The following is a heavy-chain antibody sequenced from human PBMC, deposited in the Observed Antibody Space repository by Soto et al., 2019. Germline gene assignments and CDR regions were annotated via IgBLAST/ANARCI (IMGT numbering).Heavy chain of an antibody. CDR3: ARGPDSSDYYYFY. D-gene: IGHD3-22*01. V-gene: IGHV1-69*13. CDR2: IIPLFGTG. CDR1: GGSLSNSA. Sequence: SVKVSCKASGGSLSNSAISWVRQAPGLGLEWMGGIIPLFGTGNYAQKFQGRVTITADESTTTAYMELSSLRSEDTAVYYCARGPDSSDYYYFYWGQGTLVTVSS. J-gene: IGHJ4*02.